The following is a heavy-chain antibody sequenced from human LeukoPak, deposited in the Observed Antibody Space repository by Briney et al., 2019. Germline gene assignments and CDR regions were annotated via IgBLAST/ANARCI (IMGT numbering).Heavy chain of an antibody. J-gene: IGHJ5*02. V-gene: IGHV4-61*02. Sequence: PSETLSLSCTVSGGSISSSSYYWSWIRQPAGKGLEWIGRIYTSGSTNYNPSLKSQVTISADTSKNQFSLKLSSVAAGDTALYYCGRDSYSGYDREGWFDAGSEASLVTVSS. CDR1: GGSISSSSYY. CDR3: GRDSYSGYDREGWFDA. CDR2: IYTSGST. D-gene: IGHD5-12*01.